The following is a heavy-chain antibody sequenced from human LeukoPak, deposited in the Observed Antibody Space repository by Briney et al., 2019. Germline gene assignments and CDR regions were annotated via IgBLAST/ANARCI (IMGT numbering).Heavy chain of an antibody. D-gene: IGHD5-12*01. CDR3: ARDNMGYSLTFDY. V-gene: IGHV1-18*04. CDR2: INTYNGNT. Sequence: ASVKDSCTDSGYTFTIFSISCVRQAPGQGPEWMGWINTYNGNTNYAQTHQGRVTMTTDTSTSTAYMELTNLRSDDTAVYYCARDNMGYSLTFDYWGQGVLVTVSS. J-gene: IGHJ4*02. CDR1: GYTFTIFS.